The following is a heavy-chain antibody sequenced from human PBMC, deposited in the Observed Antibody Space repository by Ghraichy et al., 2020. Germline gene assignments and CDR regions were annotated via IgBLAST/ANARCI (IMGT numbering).Heavy chain of an antibody. CDR2: ISGSGGST. CDR1: GFTFSSYA. CDR3: AKDAVGATADGLGFDY. V-gene: IGHV3-23*01. J-gene: IGHJ4*02. Sequence: GGSLRLSCAASGFTFSSYAMSWVRQAPGKGLEWVSAISGSGGSTYYADSVKGRFTISRDNSKNTLYLQMNSLRAEDTAVYYCAKDAVGATADGLGFDYWGQGTLVTVSS. D-gene: IGHD1-26*01.